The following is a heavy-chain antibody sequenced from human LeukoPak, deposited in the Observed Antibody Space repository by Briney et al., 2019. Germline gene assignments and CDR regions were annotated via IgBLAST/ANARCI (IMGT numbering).Heavy chain of an antibody. J-gene: IGHJ4*02. CDR1: GGSISSYY. CDR2: IYTSGST. D-gene: IGHD3-9*01. CDR3: AGNYDILTGVDY. Sequence: SETLSLTCTVSGGSISSYYWSCIRQPAGKGLEWIGRIYTSGSTNYNPSLKSRVTMSVDTSKNQFSLKLSSVTAADTAVYYCAGNYDILTGVDYWGQGTLVTVSS. V-gene: IGHV4-4*07.